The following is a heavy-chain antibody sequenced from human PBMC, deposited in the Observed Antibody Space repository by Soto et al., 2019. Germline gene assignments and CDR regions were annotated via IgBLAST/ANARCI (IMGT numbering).Heavy chain of an antibody. Sequence: QVQLVQSGAEVKKPGSSVKVSCKASGGTFSSYTISWVRQAPGQGLEWMGRIIPILGIANYAQKFQGRVTITAHKSTSTAYMGLITLRSEDTAVYYCARGHGCSGGSGYSDPERYYYYYYMDVWGKGTTVTVSS. CDR2: IIPILGIA. CDR3: ARGHGCSGGSGYSDPERYYYYYYMDV. D-gene: IGHD2-15*01. V-gene: IGHV1-69*02. CDR1: GGTFSSYT. J-gene: IGHJ6*03.